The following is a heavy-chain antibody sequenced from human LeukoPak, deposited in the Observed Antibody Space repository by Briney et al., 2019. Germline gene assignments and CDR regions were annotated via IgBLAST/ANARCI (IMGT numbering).Heavy chain of an antibody. V-gene: IGHV5-51*01. CDR2: IYPGDSDT. Sequence: GESLKISCKGSGYSFTSYWIGWVRQMPGKGLEWMGIIYPGDSDTRYSPSFQGQVTILADKSISTAYLQWSSLKASDTAMYYCARLRNYDFWSGYSDGMDVWGQGTTVTVSS. D-gene: IGHD3-3*01. CDR1: GYSFTSYW. J-gene: IGHJ6*02. CDR3: ARLRNYDFWSGYSDGMDV.